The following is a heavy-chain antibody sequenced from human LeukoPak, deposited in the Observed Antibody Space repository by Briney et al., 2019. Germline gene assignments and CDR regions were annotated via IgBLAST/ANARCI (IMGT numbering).Heavy chain of an antibody. CDR1: GFTFNNYE. Sequence: GGSLRLSCAASGFTFNNYEMNWVRQAPGKGLEWISYISTDGTMAYYAGSVKGRFTISRDNAKNSLYLQMNSLRADDTAVYYCASETIDCGGDCYDYWGQGTLATVSS. V-gene: IGHV3-48*03. D-gene: IGHD2-21*01. CDR3: ASETIDCGGDCYDY. J-gene: IGHJ4*02. CDR2: ISTDGTMA.